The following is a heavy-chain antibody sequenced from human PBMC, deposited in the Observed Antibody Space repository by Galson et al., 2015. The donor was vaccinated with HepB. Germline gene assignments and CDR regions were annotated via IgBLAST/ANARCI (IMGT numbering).Heavy chain of an antibody. D-gene: IGHD6-19*01. CDR1: GFTFSSYT. Sequence: SLRLSCAASGFTFSSYTMSWVRQAPGKGLEWVSGISGSGGSTHCADSVKGRFTISRDNSKNTLYLQMNSLRAEDTAVYYCAKDMELLVPIYHFDYWGQGTRLTVSS. J-gene: IGHJ4*02. CDR2: ISGSGGST. CDR3: AKDMELLVPIYHFDY. V-gene: IGHV3-23*01.